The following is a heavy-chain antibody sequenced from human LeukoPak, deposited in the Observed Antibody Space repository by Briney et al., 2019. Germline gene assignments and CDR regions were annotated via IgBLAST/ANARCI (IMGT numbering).Heavy chain of an antibody. D-gene: IGHD5-12*01. V-gene: IGHV1-2*02. J-gene: IGHJ5*02. CDR3: ARGRWSGYDWDNWFDP. Sequence: GASVKVSCKASGYTFTTYDINWVRQATGQGLEWVGWINPNSGGTNYAQKFQGRVTMTRDTSISTAYMELSRLRSDDTAVYYCARGRWSGYDWDNWFDPWGQRTLVTVSS. CDR2: INPNSGGT. CDR1: GYTFTTYD.